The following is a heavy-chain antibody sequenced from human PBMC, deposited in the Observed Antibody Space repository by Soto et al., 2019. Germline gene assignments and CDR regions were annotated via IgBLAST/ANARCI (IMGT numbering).Heavy chain of an antibody. D-gene: IGHD2-2*01. Sequence: QLQLQESGPGLVKPSETLSLTCTVSGGSISSSSYYWGWIRQPPGKGLEWIGSIYYSGSTYYNPSLKSRVTISEDTSKIMFSLKLSSVTAADTAVYYCARHPRYCSSTSCSNWFDPWGQGTLVTVSS. CDR1: GGSISSSSYY. J-gene: IGHJ5*02. V-gene: IGHV4-39*01. CDR2: IYYSGST. CDR3: ARHPRYCSSTSCSNWFDP.